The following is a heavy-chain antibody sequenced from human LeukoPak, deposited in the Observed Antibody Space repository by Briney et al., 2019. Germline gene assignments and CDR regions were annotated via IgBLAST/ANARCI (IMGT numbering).Heavy chain of an antibody. CDR2: ISSSGSTI. CDR1: GFTFSSYE. J-gene: IGHJ4*02. D-gene: IGHD2-21*02. CDR3: AREGYCGGDCYLFDY. Sequence: GGSLRLSCAASGFTFSSYEMNWVRQAPGKGLEWLSYISSSGSTIYYADSVKGRFTISRDNAKNSLYPQMNSLRAEDTAVYYCAREGYCGGDCYLFDYWGQGTLVTVSS. V-gene: IGHV3-48*03.